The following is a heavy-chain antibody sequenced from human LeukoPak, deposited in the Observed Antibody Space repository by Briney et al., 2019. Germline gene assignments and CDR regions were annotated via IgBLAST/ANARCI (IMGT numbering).Heavy chain of an antibody. V-gene: IGHV4-61*02. Sequence: SETLSLTCTVSGGSISSGSYHWSWIRQPAGKGLEWIGRIYTSGSTNYNPSLKSRVAISVDTSKNQFSLKLSSVTAADTAVYYCAINYYYDSSGYYYEGAFDIWGQGTMVTVSS. CDR1: GGSISSGSYH. CDR2: IYTSGST. D-gene: IGHD3-22*01. CDR3: AINYYYDSSGYYYEGAFDI. J-gene: IGHJ3*02.